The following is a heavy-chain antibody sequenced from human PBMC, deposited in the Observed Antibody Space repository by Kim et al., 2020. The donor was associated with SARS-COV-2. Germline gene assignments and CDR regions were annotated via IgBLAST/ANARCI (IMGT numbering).Heavy chain of an antibody. Sequence: SETLSLTCAVYGGSFSGYYWSWIRQPPGKGLEWIGEINHSGSTTYNPSLKSRVTISLDTTKNQFSLKLSSVTAADTAVYYCARYPYYYGSGSYFDYWGQG. CDR3: ARYPYYYGSGSYFDY. J-gene: IGHJ4*02. CDR2: INHSGST. V-gene: IGHV4-34*01. D-gene: IGHD3-10*01. CDR1: GGSFSGYY.